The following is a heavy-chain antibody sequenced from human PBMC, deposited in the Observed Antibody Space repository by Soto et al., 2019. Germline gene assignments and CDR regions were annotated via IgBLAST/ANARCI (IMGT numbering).Heavy chain of an antibody. Sequence: VASVKVSCKASGGTFSSYAISWVRQAPGQGLEWMGGIIPIFGTANYAQKFQGRVTITADESTSTAYMELSSLRSEDTAVYYCARGVLECSGGSCYYYYGMDVWGQGTTVTVSS. V-gene: IGHV1-69*13. CDR1: GGTFSSYA. J-gene: IGHJ6*02. CDR2: IIPIFGTA. D-gene: IGHD2-15*01. CDR3: ARGVLECSGGSCYYYYGMDV.